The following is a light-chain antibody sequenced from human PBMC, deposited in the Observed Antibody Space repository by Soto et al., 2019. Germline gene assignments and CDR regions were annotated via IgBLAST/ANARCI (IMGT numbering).Light chain of an antibody. CDR1: QSVSDNY. CDR2: GAS. CDR3: QQYGTTPWT. V-gene: IGKV3-20*01. J-gene: IGKJ1*01. Sequence: EIVLTQSPGTLSLSPGERATLSCRASQSVSDNYLAWYHQKPGRAPRLVISGASSRATGIPDRFSVSGSGXXXXXXXXXXXXXXFAVXYCQQYGTTPWTFGQGTNVEFK.